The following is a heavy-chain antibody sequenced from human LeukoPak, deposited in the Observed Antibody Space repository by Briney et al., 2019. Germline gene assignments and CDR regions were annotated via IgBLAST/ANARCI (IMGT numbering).Heavy chain of an antibody. D-gene: IGHD2-15*01. V-gene: IGHV4-31*03. CDR1: GGSISSGGYY. Sequence: SETLSLTCTVAGGSISSGGYYWSWMRQLPGKGLEWIGYIYYSGSTFYNPSLKSRVTISVDTSKNQFSLKLNYVTAADAAVYYCARAAPLECSGGSCYSAWFDPWGQGTLVTVSS. CDR2: IYYSGST. CDR3: ARAAPLECSGGSCYSAWFDP. J-gene: IGHJ5*02.